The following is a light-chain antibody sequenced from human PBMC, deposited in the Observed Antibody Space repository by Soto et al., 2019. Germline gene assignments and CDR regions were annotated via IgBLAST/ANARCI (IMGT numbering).Light chain of an antibody. V-gene: IGKV3-20*01. CDR2: GSS. J-gene: IGKJ2*01. CDR1: QSVSGSD. CDR3: QQYGSSPPYT. Sequence: EIGLTQSPGTLSLSPGERATLSCRASQSVSGSDLAWYQQKPGQSPRLLIYGSSDRATGIPDRFSGSGSGTDFTLTISRVEPEDFAVYYCQQYGSSPPYTFGQGTKLEIK.